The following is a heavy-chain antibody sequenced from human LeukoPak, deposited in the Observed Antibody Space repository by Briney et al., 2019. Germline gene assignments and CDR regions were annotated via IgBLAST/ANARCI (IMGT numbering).Heavy chain of an antibody. CDR3: ARSEISMVRGVIRTTKYYMDV. CDR2: IVPIFGTA. J-gene: IGHJ6*03. D-gene: IGHD3-10*01. V-gene: IGHV1-69*05. Sequence: GSSVKVSCKASGGTFSSYSLSWVRQAPGQGLEWMGGIVPIFGTADYAQKFQGRVTITTDDAASTVYVELSSLRSEDTAVYYCARSEISMVRGVIRTTKYYMDVWGKGTTVTVSS. CDR1: GGTFSSYS.